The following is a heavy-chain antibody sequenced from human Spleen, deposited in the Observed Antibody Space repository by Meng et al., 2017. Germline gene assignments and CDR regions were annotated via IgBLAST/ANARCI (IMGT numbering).Heavy chain of an antibody. CDR2: ISSSSNYI. D-gene: IGHD2-8*01. CDR1: GFTFSSYT. V-gene: IGHV3-21*01. CDR3: ARDCSIELGRPVWYYSMDV. Sequence: GESLKISCAASGFTFSSYTMNWVRQAPGKGLEWVSSISSSSNYIYYADSVKGRFIISRDNSKNTLYLKMNSLRVEDTAVYYCARDCSIELGRPVWYYSMDVWGQGTTVTVSS. J-gene: IGHJ6*03.